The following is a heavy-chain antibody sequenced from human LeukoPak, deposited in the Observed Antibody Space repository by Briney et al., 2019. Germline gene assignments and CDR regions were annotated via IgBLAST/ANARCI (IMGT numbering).Heavy chain of an antibody. D-gene: IGHD3-10*01. CDR1: GYTFSDYY. V-gene: IGHV3-11*04. CDR3: ARPYYYGSGSYRH. CDR2: ISSSGSTI. Sequence: PGGSLRLSCAASGYTFSDYYMSWIRQAPGKGLEWVSYISSSGSTIYYADSVKGRFTISRDNAKNSLYLQMNSLRAEDRAVYYCARPYYYGSGSYRHWGQGTLVTVSS. J-gene: IGHJ4*02.